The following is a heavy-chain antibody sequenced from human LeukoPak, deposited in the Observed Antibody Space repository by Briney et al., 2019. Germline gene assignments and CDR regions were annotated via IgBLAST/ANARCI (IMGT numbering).Heavy chain of an antibody. V-gene: IGHV4-38-2*02. Sequence: SETLSLTCTVSGYSISSGYYWGWIRQPPGKGLEWIGSIYYSGSTYYNPSLKSRVTISVDTSKNQFSLKLSSVTAADTAVYYCARVMTTVTTAWYYYMDVWGKGTTVTVSS. J-gene: IGHJ6*03. CDR3: ARVMTTVTTAWYYYMDV. CDR2: IYYSGST. D-gene: IGHD4-17*01. CDR1: GYSISSGYY.